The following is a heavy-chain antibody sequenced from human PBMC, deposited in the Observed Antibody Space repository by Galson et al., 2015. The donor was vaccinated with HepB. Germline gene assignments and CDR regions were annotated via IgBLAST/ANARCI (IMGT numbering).Heavy chain of an antibody. Sequence: DTLSLTCTVSGTSISHYYWNWIRQSAGIRLEWIGRIGISGSTDYNPSLRGRVPMSLDTSENQFSLKLTSLTAAYTAVYYCASMGPTLDYWGQGILVTVSS. CDR1: GTSISHYY. V-gene: IGHV4-4*07. CDR2: IGISGST. D-gene: IGHD1-26*01. CDR3: ASMGPTLDY. J-gene: IGHJ4*02.